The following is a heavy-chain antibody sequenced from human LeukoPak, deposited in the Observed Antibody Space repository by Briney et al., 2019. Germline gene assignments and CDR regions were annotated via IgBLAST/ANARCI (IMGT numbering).Heavy chain of an antibody. J-gene: IGHJ4*02. D-gene: IGHD6-13*01. V-gene: IGHV3-23*01. CDR1: GFTFSSYA. CDR2: ISGSGGRT. CDR3: AKENGYSSSCFDY. Sequence: GGSLRLSCAASGFTFSSYAMSWVRQAPGKGLEWVSAISGSGGRTYYADSVKGGFTISRDNSKNTLYLQMNSLRAEDTAVYYCAKENGYSSSCFDYWGQGTLVTVSS.